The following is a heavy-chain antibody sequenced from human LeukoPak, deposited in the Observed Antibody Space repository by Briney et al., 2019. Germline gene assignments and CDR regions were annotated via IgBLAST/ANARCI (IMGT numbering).Heavy chain of an antibody. Sequence: GRSLRLSCAASGFTFSSYAMHWVRQAPGEGLEWVAVISYDGSNKYYADSVKGRFTISRDNSKNTLYLQMNSLRAEDTAVYYCARPQSDYDILTGCEDWGQGTLVTVSS. V-gene: IGHV3-30*04. D-gene: IGHD3-9*01. CDR2: ISYDGSNK. J-gene: IGHJ4*02. CDR1: GFTFSSYA. CDR3: ARPQSDYDILTGCED.